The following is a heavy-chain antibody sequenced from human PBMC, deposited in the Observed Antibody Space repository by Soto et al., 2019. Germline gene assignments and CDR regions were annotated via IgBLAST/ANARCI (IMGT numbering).Heavy chain of an antibody. CDR1: GSPLDDIA. D-gene: IGHD6-13*01. CDR3: VKDESINWYSGHFRH. V-gene: IGHV3-9*01. J-gene: IGHJ1*01. Sequence: EVQLVESGGGLLNLGRSRRFSCEALGSPLDDIAIHWVGQSPGKGLVWVSGINWNSGSIGYGDSVKGRFAISRDNAKNSLHLQMNSLSAEDTAFYYCVKDESINWYSGHFRHWGQGTLVTVSS. CDR2: INWNSGSI.